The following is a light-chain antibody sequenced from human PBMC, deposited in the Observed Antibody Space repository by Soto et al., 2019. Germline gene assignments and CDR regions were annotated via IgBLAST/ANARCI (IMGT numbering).Light chain of an antibody. Sequence: EIAMTQSPATLSVSPGERATLSCRASQSVNSNLAWYQQKPGQAPRLLIYGASTRAIGIPARFSGSGSGTELTVTISSLQSEDFAVYYCQQYNIWPLPFGGGTKLEIK. CDR3: QQYNIWPLP. V-gene: IGKV3-15*01. CDR1: QSVNSN. CDR2: GAS. J-gene: IGKJ4*01.